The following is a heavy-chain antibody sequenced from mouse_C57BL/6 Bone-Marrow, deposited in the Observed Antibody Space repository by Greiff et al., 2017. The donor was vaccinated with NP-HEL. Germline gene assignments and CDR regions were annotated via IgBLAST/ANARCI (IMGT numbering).Heavy chain of an antibody. D-gene: IGHD4-1*01. V-gene: IGHV1-69*01. CDR3: ARGTGTPY. J-gene: IGHJ3*01. CDR1: GYTFTSYW. Sequence: VQLQQPGAELVMPGASVKLSCKASGYTFTSYWMHWVKQRPGQGLEWIGEIDPSDSYTNYNQKFKGKSTLTVDKSSSTAYMQLSSLTSEDSAVYYCARGTGTPYWGQGTLVTVSA. CDR2: IDPSDSYT.